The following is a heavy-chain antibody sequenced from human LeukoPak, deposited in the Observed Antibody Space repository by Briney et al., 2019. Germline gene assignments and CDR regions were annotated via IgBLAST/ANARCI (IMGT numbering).Heavy chain of an antibody. Sequence: GESLKISCKASGYSFTNYWIGWVRQLPGKGLEWMGIIYPDDSRTTYNPSFQGQVTVSADKTISTAYLQWSSLKASDTAMYYCVRSFRSDYWGQGTLVIVSS. CDR2: IYPDDSRT. CDR1: GYSFTNYW. V-gene: IGHV5-51*01. CDR3: VRSFRSDY. J-gene: IGHJ4*02.